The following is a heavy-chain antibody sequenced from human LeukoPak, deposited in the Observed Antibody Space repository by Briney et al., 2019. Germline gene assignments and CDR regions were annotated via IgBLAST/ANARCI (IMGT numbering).Heavy chain of an antibody. Sequence: SETLSLTCTVSGGSISSHYWSWIRQPPGKGLEWIGYISYSGGTNYNPSLKSRVTISVDTSNNQFSLRLTSVTAADTAMYYCAREESMVRGVSWFDPWGLGTLVTVSS. V-gene: IGHV4-59*11. CDR2: ISYSGGT. J-gene: IGHJ5*02. CDR1: GGSISSHY. CDR3: AREESMVRGVSWFDP. D-gene: IGHD3-10*01.